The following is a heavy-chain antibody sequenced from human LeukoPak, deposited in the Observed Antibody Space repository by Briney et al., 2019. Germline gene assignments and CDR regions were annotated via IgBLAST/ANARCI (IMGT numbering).Heavy chain of an antibody. V-gene: IGHV1-69*04. D-gene: IGHD6-13*01. CDR3: ARDSRRGPAGTEWFDP. CDR2: IIPILGIA. CDR1: GGTFSSYA. Sequence: GASVKVSCKASGGTFSSYAISWVRQAPGQGLEWMGRIIPILGIANYAQKFQGRVTITADKSTSTAYMELSSLRSEDTAVYYCARDSRRGPAGTEWFDPWGQGTLVTVSS. J-gene: IGHJ5*02.